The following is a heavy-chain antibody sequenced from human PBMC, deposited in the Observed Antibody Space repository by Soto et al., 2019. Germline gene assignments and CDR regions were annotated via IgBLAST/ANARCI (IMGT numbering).Heavy chain of an antibody. D-gene: IGHD3-10*01. V-gene: IGHV4-31*03. CDR2: IYYTGST. J-gene: IGHJ4*02. CDR1: GASISSGNYY. CDR3: ARGREEAGGPFDY. Sequence: QVQLQESGPGLVKPSQTLSLTCSVSGASISSGNYYWSWIRQHPGKGLEWSGYIYYTGSTYYNPSLRSRITISEDMSKNHFSLRWSSVTAADTAVYYGARGREEAGGPFDYWGQGTLVTVSS.